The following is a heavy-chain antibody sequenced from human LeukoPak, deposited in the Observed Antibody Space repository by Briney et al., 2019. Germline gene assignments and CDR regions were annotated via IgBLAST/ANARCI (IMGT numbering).Heavy chain of an antibody. D-gene: IGHD4-17*01. V-gene: IGHV1-69*13. J-gene: IGHJ4*02. CDR2: IIPIFGTA. CDR3: ARAQGDYEPYYFDY. CDR1: GGTFSSYA. Sequence: ASVKASCKASGGTFSSYAISWVRQAPGQGLEWMGGIIPIFGTANYAQKFQGRVTITADESTSTAYMELSSLRSEDTAVYYCARAQGDYEPYYFDYLGQGTLVTVSS.